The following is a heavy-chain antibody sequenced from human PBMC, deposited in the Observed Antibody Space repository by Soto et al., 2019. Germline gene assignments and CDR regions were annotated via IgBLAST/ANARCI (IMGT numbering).Heavy chain of an antibody. J-gene: IGHJ4*02. V-gene: IGHV1-18*01. CDR2: ISAYNGNT. CDR3: ARDRGTGIAARPVPRY. D-gene: IGHD6-6*01. Sequence: QVPLVQSGAEVKKPGASVKVSCKASGYTFTSYGLSWVRQAPGQGLEWMGWISAYNGNTNYAQKLQGRVTMTTDTSTSTAYMELRSLRYDDTAVYYCARDRGTGIAARPVPRYWGQGTLVTVSS. CDR1: GYTFTSYG.